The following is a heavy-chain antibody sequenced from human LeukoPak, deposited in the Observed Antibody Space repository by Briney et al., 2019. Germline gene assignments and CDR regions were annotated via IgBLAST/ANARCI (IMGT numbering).Heavy chain of an antibody. J-gene: IGHJ4*02. Sequence: RGSLRLSCAASGFTVSSNYMSWVRQAPGKGLEWVSVIYSGGSTYYADSVKGRFTISRHNSKNTLYLQMNSLRAEDTAVYYCAVGYIYGSFDYWGQGTLVTVSS. V-gene: IGHV3-53*04. CDR1: GFTVSSNY. D-gene: IGHD5-18*01. CDR2: IYSGGST. CDR3: AVGYIYGSFDY.